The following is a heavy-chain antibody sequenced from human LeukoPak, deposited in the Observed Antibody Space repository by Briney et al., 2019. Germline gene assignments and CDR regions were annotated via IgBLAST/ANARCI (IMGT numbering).Heavy chain of an antibody. J-gene: IGHJ4*02. D-gene: IGHD3-22*01. CDR2: ISGGGGST. V-gene: IGHV3-23*01. CDR3: AKGRSGYYYDYFDY. Sequence: GGSLRLSCAASGFTFSSYAMSWVRQSPGKGLEWVSAISGGGGSTYYADSVKGRFTISRDNSKNTLYLQMNSLRAEDTAVYYCAKGRSGYYYDYFDYWGQGTLVTVSS. CDR1: GFTFSSYA.